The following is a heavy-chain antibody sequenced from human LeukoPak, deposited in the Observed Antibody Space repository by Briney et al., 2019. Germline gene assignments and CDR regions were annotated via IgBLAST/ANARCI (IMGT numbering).Heavy chain of an antibody. CDR1: GFTFSRYS. CDR2: ISSSSSYI. J-gene: IGHJ5*02. Sequence: GGSLRLSCAASGFTFSRYSMNWVREAPGKGLEWVSSISSSSSYIYYADSVKGRFTISRDNAKNSLHLQMNSLRAEDTAVYYCARMGTLNWFDPWGQGTLVTVFS. D-gene: IGHD7-27*01. V-gene: IGHV3-21*01. CDR3: ARMGTLNWFDP.